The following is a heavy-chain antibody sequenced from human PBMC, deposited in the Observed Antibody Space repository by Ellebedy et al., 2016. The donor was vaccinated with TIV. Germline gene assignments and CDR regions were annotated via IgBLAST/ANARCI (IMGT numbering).Heavy chain of an antibody. CDR3: ARVDGSYSIDY. D-gene: IGHD1-26*01. J-gene: IGHJ4*02. CDR2: ISHSGTT. CDR1: GASISSSSYY. V-gene: IGHV4-39*07. Sequence: SETLSLTCTVSGASISSSSYYWGWIRQPPGKSLEWIGTISHSGTTYYNASLKSRLTISRDTSRSQFSLKLNSVTAADTAVYYCARVDGSYSIDYWGQGALVTVSS.